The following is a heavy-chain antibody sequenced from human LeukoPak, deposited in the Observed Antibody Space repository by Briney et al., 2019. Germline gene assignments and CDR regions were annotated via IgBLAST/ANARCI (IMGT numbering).Heavy chain of an antibody. J-gene: IGHJ4*02. CDR3: ARWGYFDSSGYFVAEY. V-gene: IGHV4-59*01. CDR2: IHYSGST. CDR1: GDSISSYY. Sequence: SVSLSLIHTVSGDSISSYYWNCIPQPPAKGLEYIGCIHYSGSTDYNPSLKSRVTISLDRSNRQCFHNLRPVAAAATAGYYCARWGYFDSSGYFVAEYRGQGTLVTVSS. D-gene: IGHD3-22*01.